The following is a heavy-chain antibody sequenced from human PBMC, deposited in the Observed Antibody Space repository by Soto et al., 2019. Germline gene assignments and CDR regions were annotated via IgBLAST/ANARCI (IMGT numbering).Heavy chain of an antibody. CDR3: ARDGYYGMDV. CDR2: IYYSGST. V-gene: IGHV4-61*01. J-gene: IGHJ6*02. CDR1: GGSVSSGSYY. Sequence: ETLSLTCTVSGGSVSSGSYYWSWIRQPPGKGLEWIGYIYYSGSTNYNPSLKSRVTISVDTSKNQFSLKLSSVTAADTAVYYCARDGYYGMDVWGQGTTVTVSS.